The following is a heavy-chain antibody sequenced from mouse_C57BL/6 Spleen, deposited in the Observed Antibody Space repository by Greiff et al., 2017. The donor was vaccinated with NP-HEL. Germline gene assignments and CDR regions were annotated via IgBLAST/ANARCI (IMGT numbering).Heavy chain of an antibody. CDR3: ARHSQLGRGYYFDY. CDR2: ISNLAYSI. D-gene: IGHD4-1*02. Sequence: EVKLVESGGGLVQPGGSLKLSCAASGFTFSDYGMAWVRQAPRKGPEWVAFISNLAYSIYYADTVTGRFTISREKAKNTLYLEMSSLRSEDTAMYYCARHSQLGRGYYFDYWGQGTTLTVSS. V-gene: IGHV5-15*01. J-gene: IGHJ2*01. CDR1: GFTFSDYG.